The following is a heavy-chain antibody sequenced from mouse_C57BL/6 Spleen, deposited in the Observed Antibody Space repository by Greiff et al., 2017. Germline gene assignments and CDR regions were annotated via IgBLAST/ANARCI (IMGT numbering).Heavy chain of an antibody. D-gene: IGHD1-1*01. CDR3: ARSGYGSSPAWFAY. Sequence: VQRVESGAELVKPGASVKISCKASGYAFSSYWMNWVKQRPGKGLEWIGQIYPGDGDTNYNGKFKGKATLTADKSSSTAYMQLSSLTSEDSAVYFCARSGYGSSPAWFAYWGQGTLVTVSA. J-gene: IGHJ3*01. CDR2: IYPGDGDT. CDR1: GYAFSSYW. V-gene: IGHV1-80*01.